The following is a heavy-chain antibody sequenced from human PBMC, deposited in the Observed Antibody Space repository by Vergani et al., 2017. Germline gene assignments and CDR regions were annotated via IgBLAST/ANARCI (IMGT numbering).Heavy chain of an antibody. V-gene: IGHV3-7*01. Sequence: EVQLVESGGGLVQPGGSLRLSCAASGFTFSSYWMSWVRQAPGKGLEWVANIKQDGSEKYYVDSVKGRFTISRDNAKNSLYLQMNSLRAEDTAVYYCARDSMAAAGRYYYYYYGMDVWGQGP. CDR3: ARDSMAAAGRYYYYYYGMDV. J-gene: IGHJ6*02. D-gene: IGHD6-13*01. CDR1: GFTFSSYW. CDR2: IKQDGSEK.